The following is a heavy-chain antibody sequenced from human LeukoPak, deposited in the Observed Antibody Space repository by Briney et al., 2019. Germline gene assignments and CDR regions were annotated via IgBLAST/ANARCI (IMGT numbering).Heavy chain of an antibody. CDR2: ISAYNGNT. D-gene: IGHD5-18*01. CDR1: GYTFTIYG. CDR3: ARSLGIQLWTTDYYGMDV. Sequence: ASVRVSCTASGYTFTIYGISWVRQAPGQGLEWMGWISAYNGNTNYAQKLQGRVTMTTDTSTSTAYMELRSRRSDYTAVYHCARSLGIQLWTTDYYGMDVWGQGTTVTASS. J-gene: IGHJ6*02. V-gene: IGHV1-18*01.